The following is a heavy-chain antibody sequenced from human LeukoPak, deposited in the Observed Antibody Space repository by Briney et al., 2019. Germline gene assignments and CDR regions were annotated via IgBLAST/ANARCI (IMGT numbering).Heavy chain of an antibody. CDR2: ISGSGGSA. CDR3: AKDRSGYYLFDY. V-gene: IGHV3-23*01. CDR1: GFTFSSYA. Sequence: GGSLRLSCAASGFTFSSYAMSWVRQAPGKGLEWVSAISGSGGSAYYADSVKGRFTISRDNSKNTLYLQMNSLRAEDTAVYYCAKDRSGYYLFDYWGQGTLVTVSS. J-gene: IGHJ4*02. D-gene: IGHD3-3*01.